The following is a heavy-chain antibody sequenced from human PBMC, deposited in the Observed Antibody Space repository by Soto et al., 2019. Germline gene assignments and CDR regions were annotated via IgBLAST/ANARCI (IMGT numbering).Heavy chain of an antibody. J-gene: IGHJ4*02. CDR1: AGSISSSSYY. D-gene: IGHD2-15*01. CDR3: ARQYCSGGSCYPFDY. V-gene: IGHV4-39*01. Sequence: PSETLSLTCTVSAGSISSSSYYWGWIRQPPGKGLEWIGSSYYSGSTYYNQSLKSRVTISVDTSKNQFSLKLSFVTAADTAVYYCARQYCSGGSCYPFDYWGQGTLVTVSS. CDR2: SYYSGST.